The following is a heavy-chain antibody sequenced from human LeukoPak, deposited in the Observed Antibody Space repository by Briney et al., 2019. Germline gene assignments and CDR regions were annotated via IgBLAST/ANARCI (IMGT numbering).Heavy chain of an antibody. J-gene: IGHJ4*02. D-gene: IGHD5-12*01. CDR1: GFTFSGYG. V-gene: IGHV3-33*06. Sequence: PGGSLRLSCAASGFTFSGYGMHWVRQAPGKGLEWVAVIWYDGSNKYYADSVKGRFTISRDNSKNTLYLQMNSLRAEDTAVYYCAKGGSGYSGYDLLDYWGQGTLVTVSS. CDR3: AKGGSGYSGYDLLDY. CDR2: IWYDGSNK.